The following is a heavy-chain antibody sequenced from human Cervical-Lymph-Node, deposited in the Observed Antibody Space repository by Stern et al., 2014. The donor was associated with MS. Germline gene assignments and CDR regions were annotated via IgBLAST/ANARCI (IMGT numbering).Heavy chain of an antibody. V-gene: IGHV3-74*01. CDR2: IDTDGGTT. D-gene: IGHD6-25*01. Sequence: VQLVESGGGLVQPGGSLRLSCAASGFTFSSYWLHWFRQAPGKGLVRVSRIDTDGGTTNYADSVKGRFTISRDNAENTLYLQMNSLRAEDTAVYYCARDSSGRDDFWGQGTLVTVSS. J-gene: IGHJ4*02. CDR3: ARDSSGRDDF. CDR1: GFTFSSYW.